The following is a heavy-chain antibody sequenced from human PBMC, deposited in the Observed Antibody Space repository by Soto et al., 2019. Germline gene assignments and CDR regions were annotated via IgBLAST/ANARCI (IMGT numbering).Heavy chain of an antibody. Sequence: GASVKVSCKASGGTFNSYDINWVRQAPGQGLEWMGGIIPIVETPKYAQKFQGRVTITADESTSTAYMELSSLRSEDTAVYYCARGLTAMVKASFDYWGQGTLVTVSS. CDR2: IIPIVETP. CDR1: GGTFNSYD. V-gene: IGHV1-69*13. CDR3: ARGLTAMVKASFDY. D-gene: IGHD5-18*01. J-gene: IGHJ4*02.